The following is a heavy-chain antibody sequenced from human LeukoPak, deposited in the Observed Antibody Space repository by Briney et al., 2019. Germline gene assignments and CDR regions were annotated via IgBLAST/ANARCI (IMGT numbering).Heavy chain of an antibody. D-gene: IGHD3-22*01. CDR3: ARIYYDSGAYYRRAFDI. V-gene: IGHV4-59*01. Sequence: PSQTLSLTCTVAGGSISTYYCSWIRQPPGKGLEWMAYIYNSGSTNSNPSLKSRVTISVDTSKNQFSLRLSSVTAADTAVYYCARIYYDSGAYYRRAFDIWGQGTMVSVSS. CDR1: GGSISTYY. CDR2: IYNSGST. J-gene: IGHJ3*02.